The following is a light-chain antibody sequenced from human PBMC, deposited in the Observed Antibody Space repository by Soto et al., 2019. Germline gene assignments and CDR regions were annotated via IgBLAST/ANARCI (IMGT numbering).Light chain of an antibody. CDR2: RIS. CDR1: QSVSNNY. J-gene: IGKJ1*01. V-gene: IGKV3-20*01. Sequence: EIVLTQSPGTLSLSPGERATLSCRASQSVSNNYLAWYQQKPGQAPRLLIHRISTRATGIPDRFSGSGSATDFTLTISRLEPEDSAVYYCQQYDKVPQTFGQGTKVNIK. CDR3: QQYDKVPQT.